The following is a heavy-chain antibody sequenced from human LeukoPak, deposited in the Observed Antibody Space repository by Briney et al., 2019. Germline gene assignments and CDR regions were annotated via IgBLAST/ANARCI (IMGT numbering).Heavy chain of an antibody. V-gene: IGHV3-7*02. CDR3: ASHDYGDYSSFDY. D-gene: IGHD4-17*01. Sequence: GGSLRLSCAASGFTISNHWMMWVRQAPGKGLEWVANIKQDGSEKYYVDSVKGRFTISRDNAKNSLYLQMNSLRAEDTAVYYCASHDYGDYSSFDYCGQGTLVTVSS. J-gene: IGHJ4*02. CDR2: IKQDGSEK. CDR1: GFTISNHW.